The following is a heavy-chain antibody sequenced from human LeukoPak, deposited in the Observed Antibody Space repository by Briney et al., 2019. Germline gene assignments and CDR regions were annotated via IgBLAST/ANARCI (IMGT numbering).Heavy chain of an antibody. CDR2: ISWNSGSI. V-gene: IGHV3-9*01. CDR1: GFTFDDYA. CDR3: AKDNLEMATVSVVGAFDI. J-gene: IGHJ3*02. Sequence: QPGGSLRLSCAASGFTFDDYAMHWVRQAPGKGLEWVSGISWNSGSIGYADSVKGRFTISRDNAKNSLYLQMNSLRAEDTALYYCAKDNLEMATVSVVGAFDIWGQGTMVTVSS. D-gene: IGHD5-24*01.